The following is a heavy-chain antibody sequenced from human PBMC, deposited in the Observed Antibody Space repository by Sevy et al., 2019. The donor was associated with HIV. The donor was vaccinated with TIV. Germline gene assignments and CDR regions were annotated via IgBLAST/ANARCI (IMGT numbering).Heavy chain of an antibody. J-gene: IGHJ4*02. CDR1: GFTYS. CDR3: ASQRGGYERLYYFDS. Sequence: GGSLRLSCVASGFTYSMNWVRQAPGKGLEWVSYISESGATIHYADSVKGRFTISRDNAKNSLYLQMNTLRAENTAVYYCASQRGGYERLYYFDSWGQGTLVTVSS. V-gene: IGHV3-48*01. CDR2: ISESGATI. D-gene: IGHD5-12*01.